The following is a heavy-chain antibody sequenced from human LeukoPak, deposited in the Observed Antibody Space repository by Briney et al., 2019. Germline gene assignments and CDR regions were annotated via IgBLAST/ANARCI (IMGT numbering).Heavy chain of an antibody. Sequence: GGSLRLSCAASGFTFSSYGMHWVRQAPGKGLEWVAFIRYDGSNKYYADSVKGRFTISRDNSKNTLYLQMNSLRAEDTAVYYCAKDLGYEEERDYFDYWGQGTLDIVSS. D-gene: IGHD1-1*01. CDR1: GFTFSSYG. CDR2: IRYDGSNK. V-gene: IGHV3-30*02. J-gene: IGHJ4*02. CDR3: AKDLGYEEERDYFDY.